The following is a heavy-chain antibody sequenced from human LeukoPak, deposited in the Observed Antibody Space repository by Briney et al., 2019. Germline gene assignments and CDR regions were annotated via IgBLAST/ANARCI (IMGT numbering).Heavy chain of an antibody. V-gene: IGHV4-59*08. CDR1: GGSISSYY. J-gene: IGHJ3*02. CDR2: IFYSGGS. CDR3: ARLGSTFDI. Sequence: SETLSLTCTVSGGSISSYYWTWIRQPPGKGLEWIGYIFYSGGSNYNPSLKSRVTISVDTSKNHFSLKLSSVTAADTAVYYCARLGSTFDIWGQGTMVAVSS. D-gene: IGHD2-2*01.